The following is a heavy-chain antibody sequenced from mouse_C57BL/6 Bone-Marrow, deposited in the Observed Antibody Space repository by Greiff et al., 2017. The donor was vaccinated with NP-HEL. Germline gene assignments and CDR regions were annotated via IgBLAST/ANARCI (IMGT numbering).Heavy chain of an antibody. CDR3: ARCSITTVVASDY. J-gene: IGHJ2*01. CDR2: IYPRSGNT. Sequence: VQLVESGAELARPGASVKLSCKASGYTFTSYGISWVKQRTGQGLEWIGEIYPRSGNTYYNEKFKGKATLTADKSYSTAYMDLRSLTSEDSAVYFCARCSITTVVASDYWGQGTTLTVSS. CDR1: GYTFTSYG. V-gene: IGHV1-81*01. D-gene: IGHD1-1*01.